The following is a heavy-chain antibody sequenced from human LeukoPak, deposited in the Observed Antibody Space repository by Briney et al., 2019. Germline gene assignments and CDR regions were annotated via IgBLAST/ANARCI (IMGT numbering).Heavy chain of an antibody. Sequence: GGSLRLSCAASGFSFSDSYMSWIRQAPGKGLEWASYISGDSDYTNYADSVNGRFTISRDNAKKSLYLQMNSLTAEDTAVYFCVRDTYDYVRGSPSNWFDPWGQGTLVTVSS. J-gene: IGHJ5*02. CDR1: GFSFSDSY. CDR2: ISGDSDYT. CDR3: VRDTYDYVRGSPSNWFDP. V-gene: IGHV3-11*06. D-gene: IGHD3-16*01.